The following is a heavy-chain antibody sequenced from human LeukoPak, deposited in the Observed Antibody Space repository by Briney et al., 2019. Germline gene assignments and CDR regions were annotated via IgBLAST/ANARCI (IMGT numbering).Heavy chain of an antibody. D-gene: IGHD3-10*01. V-gene: IGHV3-15*01. Sequence: GGSLRLSCAASGFSIENDWMSWVRQAPGKGLEWVGRVKSYNAGGTTHYAAPVKGRFIISRDDSKNMLYLQMDSLKTEDTAVCYCTLIQGWGAGSYFLDYWGQGALVTVS. J-gene: IGHJ4*02. CDR1: GFSIENDW. CDR2: VKSYNAGGTT. CDR3: TLIQGWGAGSYFLDY.